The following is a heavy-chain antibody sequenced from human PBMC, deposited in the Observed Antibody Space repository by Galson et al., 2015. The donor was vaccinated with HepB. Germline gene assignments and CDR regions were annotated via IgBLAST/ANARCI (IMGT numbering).Heavy chain of an antibody. V-gene: IGHV4-4*02. CDR1: GGSISTYNW. D-gene: IGHD2-15*01. CDR3: VRQCSGTTCYSSDAFDM. J-gene: IGHJ3*02. CDR2: IHHSGST. Sequence: TLSLTCAVSGGSISTYNWWSWVRQPPGKGLEWIGEIHHSGSTNYNPSPKSRVTMSVDTSKNQFSLKLNSVTAADTAVYYCVRQCSGTTCYSSDAFDMWGQGTMVTVSS.